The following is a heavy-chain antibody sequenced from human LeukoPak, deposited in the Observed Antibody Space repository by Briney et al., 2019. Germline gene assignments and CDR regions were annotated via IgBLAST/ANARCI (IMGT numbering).Heavy chain of an antibody. CDR2: ISGGGGST. V-gene: IGHV3-23*01. CDR3: ADLVVPAAIGY. D-gene: IGHD2-2*01. J-gene: IGHJ4*02. Sequence: GGSLRLSCAASGFTFSIYAMTWVRQAPGRGLDWVSAISGGGGSTYYADSVKGRFTIFRDNSKNTLYLQMNSLRAEDTAVYYCADLVVPAAIGYWGQGTLVTVSS. CDR1: GFTFSIYA.